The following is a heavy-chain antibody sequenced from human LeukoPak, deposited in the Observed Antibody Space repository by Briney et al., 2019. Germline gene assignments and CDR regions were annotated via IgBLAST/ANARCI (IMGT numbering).Heavy chain of an antibody. D-gene: IGHD5-18*01. V-gene: IGHV3-21*01. J-gene: IGHJ4*02. CDR3: ARDPHGELWSLAGDY. Sequence: GGSLRLSCAASGFTFSSYEMNWVRQAPGKGLEWVSSISSSSYIYYADSVKGRFTISRDNAKNSLYLQMNSLRAEDTAVYYCARDPHGELWSLAGDYWGQGTLVTVSS. CDR1: GFTFSSYE. CDR2: ISSSSYI.